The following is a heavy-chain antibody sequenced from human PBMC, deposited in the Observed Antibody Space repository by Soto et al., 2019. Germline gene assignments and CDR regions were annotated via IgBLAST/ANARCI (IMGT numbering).Heavy chain of an antibody. CDR1: GFTFSSYS. CDR3: ARDKDWAFDY. Sequence: GGSLRLSCVASGFTFSSYSMVWVRQAPGKGLEWISYIFAASTTIYYADSVKGRFTVSRDNTQNSLFLLMNSLRAEDTAIYYCARDKDWAFDYWGQGTLVTVSS. CDR2: IFAASTTI. J-gene: IGHJ4*02. V-gene: IGHV3-48*04. D-gene: IGHD3-9*01.